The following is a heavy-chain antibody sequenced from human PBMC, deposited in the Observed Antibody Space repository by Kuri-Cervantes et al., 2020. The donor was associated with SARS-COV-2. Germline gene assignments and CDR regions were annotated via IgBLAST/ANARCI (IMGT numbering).Heavy chain of an antibody. J-gene: IGHJ2*01. V-gene: IGHV3-23*01. Sequence: GESLKISCAASGSTFSSYAMSWVRQAPGKGLEWVSAISGSGGSTYYADSVKGRFTISRDNSKNTLYLQMNSLRAEDTAVYYCAKDLTIAVAGFNWYFDLWGRGTPVTVSS. CDR3: AKDLTIAVAGFNWYFDL. CDR1: GSTFSSYA. D-gene: IGHD6-19*01. CDR2: ISGSGGST.